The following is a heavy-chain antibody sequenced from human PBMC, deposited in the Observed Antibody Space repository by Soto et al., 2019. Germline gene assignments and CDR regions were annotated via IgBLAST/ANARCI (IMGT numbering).Heavy chain of an antibody. J-gene: IGHJ5*02. V-gene: IGHV4-39*01. Sequence: SETLSLTCTVSGGSVSTTNYYWGWIRQPPGKGLEWIATVYSAGSSYYNPSLESRATISVDTSMNRFSLRLNSVTAADAAIYYCANRKSFGSDWSAWGQGTLVTVSS. CDR1: GGSVSTTNYY. CDR3: ANRKSFGSDWSA. D-gene: IGHD6-19*01. CDR2: VYSAGSS.